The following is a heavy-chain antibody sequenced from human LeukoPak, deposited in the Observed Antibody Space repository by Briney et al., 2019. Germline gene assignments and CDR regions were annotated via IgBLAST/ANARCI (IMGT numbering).Heavy chain of an antibody. CDR2: TYYRSKWYN. CDR3: ARGSFLDV. V-gene: IGHV6-1*01. CDR1: GDSVSGSSVA. Sequence: SQTLSLTCAISGDSVSGSSVAWNWIRQSPSRGLEWLGRTYYRSKWYNDYALSVRSRITINPDTSKNQFSLQLNSVTPEDTAVYYCARGSFLDVWGQGTTVTVSS. J-gene: IGHJ6*02.